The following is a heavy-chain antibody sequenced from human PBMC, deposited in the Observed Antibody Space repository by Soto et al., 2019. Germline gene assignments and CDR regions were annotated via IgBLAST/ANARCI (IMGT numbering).Heavy chain of an antibody. CDR1: GYNFSSHW. Sequence: EVQLVQSGAEVKKPGESLRISCKGSGYNFSSHWINWVRQMPGKGLEWMGRIDPRDSYTNYSPSFQGRVTFSTDKSISTAYRQWNSLKASDTAMYYCARRGEYGDPPEDYWGQGTLVTVSS. CDR2: IDPRDSYT. V-gene: IGHV5-10-1*01. D-gene: IGHD4-17*01. J-gene: IGHJ4*02. CDR3: ARRGEYGDPPEDY.